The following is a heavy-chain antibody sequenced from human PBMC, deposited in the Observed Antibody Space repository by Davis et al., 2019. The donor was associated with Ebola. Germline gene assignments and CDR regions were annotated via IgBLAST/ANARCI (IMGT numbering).Heavy chain of an antibody. CDR2: INPSGDST. Sequence: ASVKVSCKASGGTFRSYAISWVRQAPGQGLEWMGIINPSGDSTSYAQKFQGRVTMTRDTSTSTVYMELSSLRSEDTAVYYCARGGGDPWRKLLDYYYYGMDVWGQGTTVTVSS. V-gene: IGHV1-46*01. CDR3: ARGGGDPWRKLLDYYYYGMDV. CDR1: GGTFRSYA. J-gene: IGHJ6*02. D-gene: IGHD2-15*01.